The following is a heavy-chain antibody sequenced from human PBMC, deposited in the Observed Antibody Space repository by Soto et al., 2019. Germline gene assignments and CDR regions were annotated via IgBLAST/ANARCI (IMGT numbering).Heavy chain of an antibody. CDR3: ARDRFTMIVVVRFGY. CDR1: GYSFTSYG. CDR2: ISAYNGNT. Sequence: SVKVSCKASGYSFTSYGISCLRQAPGQGLEWMGWISAYNGNTNYAQKLQGRVTMTTDTSTSTAYMELRSLRSDDTAVYYCARDRFTMIVVVRFGYWGQGTLVTVSS. D-gene: IGHD3-22*01. V-gene: IGHV1-18*01. J-gene: IGHJ4*02.